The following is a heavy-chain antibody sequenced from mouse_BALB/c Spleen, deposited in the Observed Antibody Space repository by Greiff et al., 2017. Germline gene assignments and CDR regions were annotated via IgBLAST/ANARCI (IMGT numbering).Heavy chain of an antibody. Sequence: VKLVESGPGLVAPSQSLSITCTVSGFSLTSYGVHWVRQPPGKGLEWLGVIWAGGSTNYNSALMSRLSISKDNSKSQVFLKMNSLQTDDTAMYYCARENYGSSRYAMDYWGQGTSVTVSS. D-gene: IGHD1-1*01. J-gene: IGHJ4*01. CDR2: IWAGGST. CDR1: GFSLTSYG. CDR3: ARENYGSSRYAMDY. V-gene: IGHV2-9*02.